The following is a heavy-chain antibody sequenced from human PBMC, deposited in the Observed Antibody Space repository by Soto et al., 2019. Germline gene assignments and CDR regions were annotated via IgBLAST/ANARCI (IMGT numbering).Heavy chain of an antibody. Sequence: ASVKVSCKASGYTFTSYDINWVRQATGQGLEWVGWMNPNSGNTGYAQKFQGRVTMTRNTSISTAYMELSSLRSEDTAVYYCARARYCSGGSCYSKGTTFYYYMDVWGKGTTVTVSS. CDR1: GYTFTSYD. D-gene: IGHD2-15*01. V-gene: IGHV1-8*01. J-gene: IGHJ6*03. CDR3: ARARYCSGGSCYSKGTTFYYYMDV. CDR2: MNPNSGNT.